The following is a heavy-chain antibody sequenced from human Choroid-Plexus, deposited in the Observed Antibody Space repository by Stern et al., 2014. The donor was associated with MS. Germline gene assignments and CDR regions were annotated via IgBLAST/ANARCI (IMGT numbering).Heavy chain of an antibody. V-gene: IGHV1-2*02. J-gene: IGHJ6*02. CDR1: GYIFTGYY. Sequence: VQLVESGAEVKKPGASGKVSCKTSGYIFTGYYIHWVREAPGQGLAWMAWIDPNTGGTKYAQKFQGRVPMSRDTSISTAYVELSSLTSDDTAVYYCARDQRGITIFGVVTDYYYLGMDVWGQGTTVTVSS. CDR2: IDPNTGGT. D-gene: IGHD3-3*01. CDR3: ARDQRGITIFGVVTDYYYLGMDV.